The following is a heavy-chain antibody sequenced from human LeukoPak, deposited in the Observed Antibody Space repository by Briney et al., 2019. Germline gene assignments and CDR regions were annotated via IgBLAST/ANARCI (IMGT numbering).Heavy chain of an antibody. V-gene: IGHV1-46*01. CDR1: GYTFTTYY. CDR3: ARGLGSGNYYGY. D-gene: IGHD1-26*01. J-gene: IGHJ4*02. Sequence: ASVKVSCKASGYTFTTYYIHWVRQAPGQGLEWVGIINPSGGSPTYAQKFQGRVTMTRDTSTSTVYMELSSLRSDDTAVYYCARGLGSGNYYGYWGQGTLVTVSS. CDR2: INPSGGSP.